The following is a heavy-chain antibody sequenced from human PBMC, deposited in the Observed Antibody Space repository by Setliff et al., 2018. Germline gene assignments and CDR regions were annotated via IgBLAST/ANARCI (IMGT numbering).Heavy chain of an antibody. J-gene: IGHJ4*02. D-gene: IGHD3-9*01. Sequence: SETLSLTCTVSGGSISSGCYYWSWIRQPDGKGLEWIGRIYTSGSTNSNPSLKSLVTTSVDTSKNQCSLELRSVTAADTAVYYCARTLYDYDILTGPGYYFDYWGQGTQVTVSS. CDR1: GGSISSGCYY. V-gene: IGHV4-61*02. CDR2: IYTSGST. CDR3: ARTLYDYDILTGPGYYFDY.